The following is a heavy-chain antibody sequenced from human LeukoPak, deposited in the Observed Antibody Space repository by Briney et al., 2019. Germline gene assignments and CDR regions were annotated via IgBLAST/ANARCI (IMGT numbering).Heavy chain of an antibody. Sequence: SGTLSLTCAVSGGSISSNYWWSWVRQPPGKGLEWIGEIHHSGSTNYNPSLKSRVTISVDKSKNQFSLKLNSVTAADTAVYYCAGRTSDFSSDYWGQGTLVAVSS. CDR1: GGSISSNYW. CDR3: AGRTSDFSSDY. CDR2: IHHSGST. J-gene: IGHJ4*02. V-gene: IGHV4-4*02. D-gene: IGHD3-3*01.